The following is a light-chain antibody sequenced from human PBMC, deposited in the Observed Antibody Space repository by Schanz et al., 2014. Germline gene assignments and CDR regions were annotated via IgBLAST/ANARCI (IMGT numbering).Light chain of an antibody. V-gene: IGLV2-8*01. J-gene: IGLJ3*02. CDR3: AAWDGSLSGWV. CDR2: EVN. Sequence: QSALTQPPSASGSPGQSVTISCTGTSSDVGGYNYVSWYQQHPGKAPKLMIYEVNKRPSGVPDRFSGSKSGNTASLTVSGLQAEDEADYYCAAWDGSLSGWVFGGGTKLTVL. CDR1: SSDVGGYNY.